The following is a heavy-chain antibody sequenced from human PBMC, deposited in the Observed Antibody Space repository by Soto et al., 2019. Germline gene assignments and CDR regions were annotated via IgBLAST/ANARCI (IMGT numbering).Heavy chain of an antibody. CDR3: ARVKLMEPDYYDSSGQIDY. CDR1: GDSISSSAYY. Sequence: SETLSLTCTVSGDSISSSAYYWGWIRQPPGKGLEWLGYIHYSGSTNYNPSLKSRVTISVDTSKNQFSLKLSSVTAADTAVYSCARVKLMEPDYYDSSGQIDYWGQGTLVTVSS. V-gene: IGHV4-30-4*08. CDR2: IHYSGST. D-gene: IGHD3-22*01. J-gene: IGHJ4*02.